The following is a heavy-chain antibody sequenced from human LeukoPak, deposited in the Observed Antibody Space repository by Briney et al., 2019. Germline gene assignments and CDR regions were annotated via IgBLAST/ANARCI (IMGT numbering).Heavy chain of an antibody. V-gene: IGHV3-30*18. D-gene: IGHD2-2*01. CDR1: GFTFSSYG. J-gene: IGHJ6*01. CDR3: AKSIRFWSSNSCFAGYYNYGLHV. CDR2: ISHDGSSK. Sequence: PGRSLRLSCAASGFTFSSYGMHWVRQAPGKGLEWVAVISHDGSSKYFADSVKGRFTISRDNPKNTLDLQMHSLRAEDTAVYYCAKSIRFWSSNSCFAGYYNYGLHVWGQGTTVIVSS.